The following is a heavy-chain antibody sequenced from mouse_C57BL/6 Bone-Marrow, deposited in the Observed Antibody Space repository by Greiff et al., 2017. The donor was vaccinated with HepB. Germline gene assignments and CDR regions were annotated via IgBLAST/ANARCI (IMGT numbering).Heavy chain of an antibody. Sequence: VQLQQSGPVLVKPGASVKMSCKASGYTFTDYYMNWVKQSHGKSLEWIGVINPYNGGTSYNQKFKGKATLTVDKSSSTAYMELNSLTSEDSAVYYCAREGGYYGSSSLPMDYWGQGTSVTVSS. V-gene: IGHV1-19*01. J-gene: IGHJ4*01. D-gene: IGHD1-1*01. CDR3: AREGGYYGSSSLPMDY. CDR2: INPYNGGT. CDR1: GYTFTDYY.